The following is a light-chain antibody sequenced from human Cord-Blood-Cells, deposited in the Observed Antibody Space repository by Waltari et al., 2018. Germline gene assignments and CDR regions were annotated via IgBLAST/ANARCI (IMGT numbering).Light chain of an antibody. V-gene: IGLV2-14*01. J-gene: IGLJ7*01. Sequence: QSALTQPASVSGSPGQSIPISCTGTSSDVGGYNSVHWYQQHPGKAPKLMIYDVSNRPSGVSNRFSGSKSGNTASLTISGLQAEDEADYYCSSYTSSSHAVFGGGTQLTVL. CDR3: SSYTSSSHAV. CDR2: DVS. CDR1: SSDVGGYNS.